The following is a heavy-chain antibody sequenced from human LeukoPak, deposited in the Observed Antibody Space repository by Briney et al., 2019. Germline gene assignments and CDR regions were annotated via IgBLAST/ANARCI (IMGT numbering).Heavy chain of an antibody. J-gene: IGHJ4*02. CDR3: TRIFYDSSGYYFDY. D-gene: IGHD3-22*01. CDR2: ISGSGGST. Sequence: PGGSLRLSCAASGFTSSSYAMSWVRQAPGKGLEWVSAISGSGGSTYYADSVKGRFTISRDNSKNTLYLQMNSLRAEDTAVYYCTRIFYDSSGYYFDYWGQGTLVTVSS. V-gene: IGHV3-23*01. CDR1: GFTSSSYA.